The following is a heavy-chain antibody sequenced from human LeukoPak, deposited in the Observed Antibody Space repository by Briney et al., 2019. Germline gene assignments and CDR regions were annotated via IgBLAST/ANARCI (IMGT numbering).Heavy chain of an antibody. CDR2: ISYDGSNK. CDR1: GFTFSSYA. V-gene: IGHV3-30-3*01. J-gene: IGHJ3*02. CDR3: ASTVTLGAFDI. Sequence: GGSLRLSCAAAGFTFSSYAMHWVRQAPGKGLEWVAVISYDGSNKYYADSVKGRFTISRDNSKNTLYLQMNSLRAEDTAVYYCASTVTLGAFDIWGQGTMVTVSS.